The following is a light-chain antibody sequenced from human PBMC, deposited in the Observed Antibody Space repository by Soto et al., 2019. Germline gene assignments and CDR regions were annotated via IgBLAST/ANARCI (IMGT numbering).Light chain of an antibody. Sequence: IQMTQSPSSLSAYVGDRVTITCRASQSISSYLNWYQQKPGKAPKLLIYAASSLQSGVPSRFSGSGSGTDFTLTISSLQPEDFATYYCQQSYTTPRKFGQGTKV. V-gene: IGKV1-39*01. J-gene: IGKJ1*01. CDR3: QQSYTTPRK. CDR1: QSISSY. CDR2: AAS.